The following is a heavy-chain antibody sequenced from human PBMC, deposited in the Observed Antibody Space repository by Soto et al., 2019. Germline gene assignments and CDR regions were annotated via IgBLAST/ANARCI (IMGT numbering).Heavy chain of an antibody. J-gene: IGHJ6*02. CDR2: ISGSGGST. CDR3: AKCVVATSWNSDGMDV. D-gene: IGHD1-7*01. Sequence: GGSLRLSCAASGFTFSSYAMSWVRQAPGKGLEWVSAISGSGGSTYYADSVKGRFTISRDNSKNTLYLQMNSLRAEDTAVYYCAKCVVATSWNSDGMDVWGQGTTVTVSS. V-gene: IGHV3-23*01. CDR1: GFTFSSYA.